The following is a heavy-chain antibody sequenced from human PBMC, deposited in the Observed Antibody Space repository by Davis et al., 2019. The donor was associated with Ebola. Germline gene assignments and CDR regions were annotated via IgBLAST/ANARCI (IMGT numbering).Heavy chain of an antibody. CDR2: ISWNSGSI. Sequence: GGSLRLSCAASGFTFDDYAMHWVRQAPGKGLEWVSGISWNSGSIGYADSVKGRFTISRDNAKNSLYLQMNSLRAEDTAVYYCARDPTVTTGGGWFDPWGQGTLVTVSS. CDR1: GFTFDDYA. D-gene: IGHD4-17*01. CDR3: ARDPTVTTGGGWFDP. V-gene: IGHV3-9*01. J-gene: IGHJ5*02.